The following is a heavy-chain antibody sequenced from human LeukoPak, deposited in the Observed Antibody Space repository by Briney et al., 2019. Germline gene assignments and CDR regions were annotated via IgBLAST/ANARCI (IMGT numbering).Heavy chain of an antibody. CDR3: AKEKPYSSGYLPAFDY. V-gene: IGHV3-30*18. Sequence: GGSLRLSCAASGFTFSSYGMHWVRQAPGKGLEWVAVISYDGSNKYYADSVKGRFTISRDNSKNTLYLQMNSLRAEDTAVYYCAKEKPYSSGYLPAFDYWGQGTLVTVSS. CDR2: ISYDGSNK. CDR1: GFTFSSYG. D-gene: IGHD3-22*01. J-gene: IGHJ4*02.